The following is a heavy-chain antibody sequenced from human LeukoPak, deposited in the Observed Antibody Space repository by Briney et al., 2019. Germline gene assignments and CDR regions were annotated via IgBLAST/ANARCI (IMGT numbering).Heavy chain of an antibody. J-gene: IGHJ4*02. Sequence: PADTLSLPCTLSGASNRNYYWIWIRQPPGKGLECIGYVYHSESNSYNPSLKSRVTISVDTSKNQFSLKLNSVTAADTAVYYCAKHTPSTYPGGPYEYWGQGTLVTVSS. V-gene: IGHV4-59*08. CDR3: AKHTPSTYPGGPYEY. CDR2: VYHSESN. D-gene: IGHD2-2*01. CDR1: GASNRNYY.